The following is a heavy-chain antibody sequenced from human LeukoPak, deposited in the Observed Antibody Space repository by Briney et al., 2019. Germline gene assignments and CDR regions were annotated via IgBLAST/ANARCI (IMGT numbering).Heavy chain of an antibody. CDR1: NGSFSNYY. J-gene: IGHJ5*02. CDR2: IYDSGST. V-gene: IGHV4-39*01. D-gene: IGHD3-10*01. Sequence: SETLSLTCSVSNGSFSNYYWGWIRQPPGKGLEWIGSIYDSGSTYYNPSLKSRVTISVDTSKNQFSLKLNSVTAADTAVYYCARHYGPWGQGTLVTVSS. CDR3: ARHYGP.